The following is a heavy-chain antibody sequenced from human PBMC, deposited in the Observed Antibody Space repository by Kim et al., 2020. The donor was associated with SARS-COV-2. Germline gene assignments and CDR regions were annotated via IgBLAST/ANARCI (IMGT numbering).Heavy chain of an antibody. CDR2: IYYSGST. Sequence: SETLSLTCTVSGGSISSYYWSWIRQPPGKGLEWIGYIYYSGSTNYNPSLKSRVTISVDTSKNQFSLKLSSVTAADTAVYYCAGLGAGTLYYYYGMDVWGQGTTVTVSS. CDR3: AGLGAGTLYYYYGMDV. J-gene: IGHJ6*02. V-gene: IGHV4-59*08. D-gene: IGHD1-1*01. CDR1: GGSISSYY.